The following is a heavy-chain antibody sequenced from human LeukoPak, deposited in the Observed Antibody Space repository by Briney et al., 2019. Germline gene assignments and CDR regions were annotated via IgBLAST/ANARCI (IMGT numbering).Heavy chain of an antibody. CDR2: INAGNGNT. D-gene: IGHD1-26*01. J-gene: IGHJ4*02. CDR1: GCTFTSYA. V-gene: IGHV1-3*01. CDR3: ARGVGADSYYFDY. Sequence: ASVKVSCKASGCTFTSYAMHWVRQAPGQRLEWMGWINAGNGNTKYSQKFQGRVTITRDTSASTAYMELSSLRSEDTAVYYCARGVGADSYYFDYWGQGTLVTVSS.